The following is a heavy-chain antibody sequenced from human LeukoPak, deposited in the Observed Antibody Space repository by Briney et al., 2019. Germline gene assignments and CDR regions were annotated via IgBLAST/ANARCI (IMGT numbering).Heavy chain of an antibody. CDR1: GYTFTSYG. CDR2: ISAYNGNT. V-gene: IGHV1-18*01. CDR3: ARARRIAAAGLIGWFDP. D-gene: IGHD6-13*01. J-gene: IGHJ5*02. Sequence: GASVKVPCKASGYTFTSYGISWVRQAPGQGLEWMGWISAYNGNTNYAQKLQGRVTMTTDTSTSTAYMELRSLRSDDTAVYYCARARRIAAAGLIGWFDPWGQGTLVTVSS.